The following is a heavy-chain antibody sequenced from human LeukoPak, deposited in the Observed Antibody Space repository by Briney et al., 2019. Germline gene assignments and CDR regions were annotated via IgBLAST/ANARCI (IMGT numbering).Heavy chain of an antibody. CDR2: ISSSSSYI. D-gene: IGHD6-19*01. V-gene: IGHV3-21*01. CDR1: GFTFSSYS. Sequence: NTGGSLRLSCAASGFTFSSYSMNWVRQAPGKGLEWVSSISSSSSYIYYADSVKGRFTISRDNAKNSLYLQMNSLRAEDTAVYYCAREDSSGWYYFDYWGQGTLVTVSS. CDR3: AREDSSGWYYFDY. J-gene: IGHJ4*02.